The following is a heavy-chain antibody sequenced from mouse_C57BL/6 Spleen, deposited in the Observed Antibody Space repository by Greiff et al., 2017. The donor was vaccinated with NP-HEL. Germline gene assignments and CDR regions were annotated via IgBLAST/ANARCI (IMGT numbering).Heavy chain of an antibody. J-gene: IGHJ3*01. V-gene: IGHV7-3*01. D-gene: IGHD1-1*01. CDR3: ASHYYYGSSFAY. CDR1: GFTFTDYY. Sequence: EVNVVESGGGLVQPGGSLSLSCAASGFTFTDYYMSWVRQPPGKALEWLGFIRNKANGYTTEYSASVKGRFTISRDNSQSILYLQMNALRAEDSATYYCASHYYYGSSFAYWGQGTLVTVSA. CDR2: IRNKANGYTT.